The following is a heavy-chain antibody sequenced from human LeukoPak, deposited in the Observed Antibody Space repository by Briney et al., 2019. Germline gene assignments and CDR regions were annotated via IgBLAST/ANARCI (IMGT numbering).Heavy chain of an antibody. V-gene: IGHV1-69*05. CDR2: IIPIFGTA. Sequence: SVKVSCKASGYTFTGYYMHWVRQAPGQGLEWMGGIIPIFGTANYAQKFQGRVTITTDESTSTAYMELSSLRSEDTAVYYCARASYYYYDSSGYYYWDYWGQGTLVTVSS. CDR1: GYTFTGYY. J-gene: IGHJ4*02. CDR3: ARASYYYYDSSGYYYWDY. D-gene: IGHD3-22*01.